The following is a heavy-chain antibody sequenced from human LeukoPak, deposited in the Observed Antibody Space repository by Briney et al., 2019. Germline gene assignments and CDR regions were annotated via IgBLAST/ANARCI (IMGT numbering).Heavy chain of an antibody. CDR3: ARGRRITIFGVVIEGWFDP. J-gene: IGHJ5*02. V-gene: IGHV3-64*01. CDR2: ISSNGGST. CDR1: GFTFSSYA. Sequence: GGSLRLSCAASGFTFSSYAMHWVRQAPGKGLEYVSAISSNGGSTYYANSVKGRFTISRDNSKNTLYLQMGSLRAEDMAVYYCARGRRITIFGVVIEGWFDPWDQGTLVTVSS. D-gene: IGHD3-3*01.